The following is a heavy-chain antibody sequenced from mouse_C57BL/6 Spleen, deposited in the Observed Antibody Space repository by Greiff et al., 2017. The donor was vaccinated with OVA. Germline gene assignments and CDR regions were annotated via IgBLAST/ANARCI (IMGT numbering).Heavy chain of an antibody. CDR2: IHPNSGST. CDR3: ARGGDCYGSGPYFDY. J-gene: IGHJ2*01. D-gene: IGHD1-1*01. CDR1: GYTFTSYW. V-gene: IGHV1-64*01. Sequence: QVQLQQPGAELVKPGASVKLSCKASGYTFTSYWMHWVKQRPGQGLEWIGMIHPNSGSTNYNEKFKSKATLTADKSSSTAYMQLSSLTSEDSAVYYGARGGDCYGSGPYFDYWGQGTTLTVSS.